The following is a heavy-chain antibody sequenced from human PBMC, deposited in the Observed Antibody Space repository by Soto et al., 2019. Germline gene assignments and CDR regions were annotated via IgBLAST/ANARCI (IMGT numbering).Heavy chain of an antibody. D-gene: IGHD4-4*01. V-gene: IGHV1-46*03. CDR2: INPSGGST. CDR3: ARAQTTSDDYYYYYMDV. CDR1: GYTFTSYY. J-gene: IGHJ6*03. Sequence: ASVKVSCKASGYTFTSYYMHWVRQAPGQGLEWMGIINPSGGSTSYAQKFQGRVTMTRDTSTSTVYMELSSLRSEDTAVYYCARAQTTSDDYYYYYMDVWGKGTTVTVSS.